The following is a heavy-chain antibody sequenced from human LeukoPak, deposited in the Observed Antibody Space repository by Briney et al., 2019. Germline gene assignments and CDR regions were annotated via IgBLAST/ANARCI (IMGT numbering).Heavy chain of an antibody. CDR3: TTEHTLGKVGAIDY. J-gene: IGHJ4*02. CDR2: IKSKADGGTT. D-gene: IGHD1-26*01. CDR1: GFTFSNAW. Sequence: GGSLRLSCAASGFTFSNAWMSWVRQAPGKGLEWVGRIKSKADGGTTDYAAPVKDRFTISRDDSKNTLYLQMNSLKTEDTAVYYCTTEHTLGKVGAIDYWGQGIVVTVSS. V-gene: IGHV3-15*01.